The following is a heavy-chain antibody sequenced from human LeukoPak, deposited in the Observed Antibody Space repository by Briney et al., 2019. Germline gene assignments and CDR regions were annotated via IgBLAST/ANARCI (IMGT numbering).Heavy chain of an antibody. CDR3: AKVKDRSGIFCLDY. J-gene: IGHJ4*02. V-gene: IGHV3-43*02. Sequence: GGSLRLSCAASGFTFDDYAMHWVRQAPGQGLEWVSLISGDGGSKYYADSVKGRFTISRDNSKNSLYLQMNGLRTEDTALYYCAKVKDRSGIFCLDYWGQGTLVTVSS. CDR2: ISGDGGSK. D-gene: IGHD1-26*01. CDR1: GFTFDDYA.